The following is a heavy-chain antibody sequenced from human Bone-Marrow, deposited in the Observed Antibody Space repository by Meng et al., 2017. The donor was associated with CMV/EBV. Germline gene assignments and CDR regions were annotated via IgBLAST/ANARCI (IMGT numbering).Heavy chain of an antibody. CDR1: GYTFTSYG. J-gene: IGHJ4*02. D-gene: IGHD6-13*01. Sequence: ASVKVSCKASGYTFTSYGISWVRQAPGQGLEWMGWISVYNGNTNYAQKFQGRVTMTTDTSTTTAYMELRSLRSDDTAVYYCARDVRFSSSWYGSDYWGQGTLVTSPQ. CDR2: ISVYNGNT. V-gene: IGHV1-18*01. CDR3: ARDVRFSSSWYGSDY.